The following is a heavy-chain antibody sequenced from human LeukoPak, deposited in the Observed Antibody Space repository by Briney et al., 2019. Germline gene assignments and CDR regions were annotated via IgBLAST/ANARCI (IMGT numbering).Heavy chain of an antibody. CDR2: IIPIFGTA. V-gene: IGHV1-69*06. CDR3: AKGTVVVVPAAQPDAFDI. Sequence: SVKVSCKASGGTFSSYAISWVRQAPGQGLEWMGGIIPIFGTANYAQKFQGRVTMTEDTSTDTAYMELSSLRSEDTAVYYCAKGTVVVVPAAQPDAFDIWGQGTMVTVSS. D-gene: IGHD2-2*01. J-gene: IGHJ3*02. CDR1: GGTFSSYA.